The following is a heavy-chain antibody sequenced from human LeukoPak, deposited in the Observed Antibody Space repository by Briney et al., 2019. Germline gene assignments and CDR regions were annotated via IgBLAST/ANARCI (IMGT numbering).Heavy chain of an antibody. CDR3: ARVVDTAMVPYFDY. Sequence: ASAKVSCKASGYTFTSYGISWVRQAPGQGLEWMGWISAYNGNTNYAQKLQGRVTMTTDTSTSTAYMELRSLRSDDTAVYYCARVVDTAMVPYFDYWGQGTLVTVSS. CDR1: GYTFTSYG. J-gene: IGHJ4*02. D-gene: IGHD5-18*01. CDR2: ISAYNGNT. V-gene: IGHV1-18*01.